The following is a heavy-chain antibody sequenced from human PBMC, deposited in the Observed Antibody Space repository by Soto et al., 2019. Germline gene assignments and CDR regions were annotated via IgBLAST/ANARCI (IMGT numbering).Heavy chain of an antibody. CDR2: ISGTGGST. CDR1: GFTFRNYA. J-gene: IGHJ4*02. D-gene: IGHD6-13*01. V-gene: IGHV3-23*01. CDR3: AKDWYSSTWCAADF. Sequence: EVQLLESGGRLVQPGGALRLSCAASGFTFRNYAMSWVRLAPGKGLEWVSAISGTGGSTYYADSVKGRFTISRDNSGNTLYLQMDTLRAEDTALYYCAKDWYSSTWCAADFWGQGTLVTVSS.